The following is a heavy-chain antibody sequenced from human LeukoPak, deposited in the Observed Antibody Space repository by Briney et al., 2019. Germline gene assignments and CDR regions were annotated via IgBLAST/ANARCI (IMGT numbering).Heavy chain of an antibody. Sequence: PGGSLRLSCAASGFTFSSYSMNWVRQAPGKGLEWVSSISSSSSYIYYADSMKGRFTISRDNAKNSLYLQMNSLRAEDTAVHYCATGSGSYWIWGQGTLVTVSS. V-gene: IGHV3-21*01. J-gene: IGHJ4*02. CDR1: GFTFSSYS. CDR2: ISSSSSYI. D-gene: IGHD3-10*01. CDR3: ATGSGSYWI.